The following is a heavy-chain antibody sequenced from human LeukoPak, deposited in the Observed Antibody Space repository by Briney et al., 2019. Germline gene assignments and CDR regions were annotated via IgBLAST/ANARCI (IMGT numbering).Heavy chain of an antibody. Sequence: ASVKASCKASGYTFTSYAMHWVRQAPGQRLEWMGWINAGNGNTKYSQKFQGRVTITRDTSASTAYMELSSLRSEDTAVYYCARDLGPLRYFDWLSDYYYYGMDVWGQGTTVTVSS. CDR1: GYTFTSYA. D-gene: IGHD3-9*01. V-gene: IGHV1-3*01. CDR2: INAGNGNT. CDR3: ARDLGPLRYFDWLSDYYYYGMDV. J-gene: IGHJ6*02.